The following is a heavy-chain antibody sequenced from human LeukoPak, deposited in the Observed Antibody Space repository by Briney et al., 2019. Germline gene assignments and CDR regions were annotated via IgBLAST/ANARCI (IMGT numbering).Heavy chain of an antibody. CDR3: AKDWATVSPI. CDR1: GFTFSSYG. D-gene: IGHD4-17*01. Sequence: PGGSLRLSCEASGFTFSSYGMNFVRQAPGKRLKWVSFISSSGRTITYADSVKGRFTISRDNSKNTLYMQMNSLRAEDRAVYYCAKDWATVSPIWGQGTLVTVS. V-gene: IGHV3-48*03. CDR2: ISSSGRTI. J-gene: IGHJ4*02.